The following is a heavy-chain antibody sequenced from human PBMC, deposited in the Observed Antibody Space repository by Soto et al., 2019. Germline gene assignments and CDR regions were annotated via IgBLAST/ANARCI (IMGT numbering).Heavy chain of an antibody. J-gene: IGHJ5*02. Sequence: GASVKVSCKASGYTFTSYYMHWVRQAPGQGLEWMGIINPSGGSTSYAQKFQGRVTMTRDTSTSTVYMELSSLRSEDTAVYYCASEIFRTTVTTYRFDPWGQGTLVTVSS. CDR3: ASEIFRTTVTTYRFDP. CDR2: INPSGGST. D-gene: IGHD4-17*01. V-gene: IGHV1-46*01. CDR1: GYTFTSYY.